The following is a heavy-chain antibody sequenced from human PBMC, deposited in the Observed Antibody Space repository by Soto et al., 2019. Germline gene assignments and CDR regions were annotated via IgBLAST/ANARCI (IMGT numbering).Heavy chain of an antibody. CDR1: GGSIGSYH. CDR3: ARDTVLTGMFDL. J-gene: IGHJ5*02. CDR2: GYYTGTT. Sequence: SETLSLTCTVSGGSIGSYHWSWVRQPPGKGLEWIASGYYTGTTNYNPSLGRRVTISIDAPENQISPKLTSVTAADTAFYYCARDTVLTGMFDLWGQGTLVTVSS. D-gene: IGHD4-17*01. V-gene: IGHV4-59*01.